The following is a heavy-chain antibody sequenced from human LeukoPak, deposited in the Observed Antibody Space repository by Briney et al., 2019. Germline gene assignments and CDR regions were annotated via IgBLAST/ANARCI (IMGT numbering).Heavy chain of an antibody. Sequence: ASVKVSCKASGYTFTSYDIHWVRQATGQGLVWMGWMNPNSGNTGYAQKFQGRVTMTRNTSISTAYLELSSLRSDDTAVYYCARGPWGKNAFDIWGQGTMVTVSS. V-gene: IGHV1-8*01. CDR3: ARGPWGKNAFDI. CDR1: GYTFTSYD. CDR2: MNPNSGNT. D-gene: IGHD7-27*01. J-gene: IGHJ3*02.